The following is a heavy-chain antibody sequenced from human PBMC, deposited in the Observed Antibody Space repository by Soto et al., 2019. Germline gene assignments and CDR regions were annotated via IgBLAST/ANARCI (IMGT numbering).Heavy chain of an antibody. CDR2: ISGSGGST. Sequence: SWVPQPSGKGLEWVSAISGSGGSTYYADSVKGRFTISRGNSKNTLYLQMNSLRAEDTAVYYCAKVPKINYYYGMDVWGQGTTVTVSS. V-gene: IGHV3-23*01. J-gene: IGHJ6*02. CDR3: AKVPKINYYYGMDV.